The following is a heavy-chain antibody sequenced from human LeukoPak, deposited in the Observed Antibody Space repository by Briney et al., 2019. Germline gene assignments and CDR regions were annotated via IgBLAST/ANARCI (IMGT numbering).Heavy chain of an antibody. V-gene: IGHV3-21*01. CDR1: GFTFSSYS. D-gene: IGHD5-24*01. Sequence: VGSLRLSCAASGFTFSSYSMNWVRQAPGKGLEWVSSISSSSSYIYYADSVKGRFTISRDNAKNSLYLQMNSLRAEDTAVYYCARDFNKYGYNGGDYWGQGTLVTVSS. CDR2: ISSSSSYI. J-gene: IGHJ4*02. CDR3: ARDFNKYGYNGGDY.